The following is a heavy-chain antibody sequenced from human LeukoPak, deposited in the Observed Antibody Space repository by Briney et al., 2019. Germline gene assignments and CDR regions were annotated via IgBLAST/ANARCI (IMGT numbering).Heavy chain of an antibody. J-gene: IGHJ4*02. Sequence: GALRLSCAASGSTFDDYGMSGVRQAPGKGLEWVSGINWNGGSTGYADSVKGRFTISRDNAKNSLYLQMNSLRVEDTALYYCARVQRELMWYYFDYWGQGTLVTVSS. D-gene: IGHD1-1*01. V-gene: IGHV3-20*04. CDR1: GSTFDDYG. CDR2: INWNGGST. CDR3: ARVQRELMWYYFDY.